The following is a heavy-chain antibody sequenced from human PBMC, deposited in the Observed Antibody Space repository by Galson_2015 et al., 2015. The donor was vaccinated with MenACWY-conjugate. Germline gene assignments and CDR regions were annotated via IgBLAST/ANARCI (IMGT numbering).Heavy chain of an antibody. Sequence: SLRLSCAVSGFTFSVYAMSWVRQAPGKGLEWVSGISASGGGTYYPDSVKGRFTISRDNSRNTLYLQMNSLRAEDTAVYYCAKTPLGYYHYVDVWGKGTTVTVSS. V-gene: IGHV3-23*01. J-gene: IGHJ6*03. CDR2: ISASGGGT. CDR3: AKTPLGYYHYVDV. CDR1: GFTFSVYA.